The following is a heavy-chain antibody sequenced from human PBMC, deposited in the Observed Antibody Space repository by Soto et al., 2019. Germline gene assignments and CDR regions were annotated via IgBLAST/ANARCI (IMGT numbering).Heavy chain of an antibody. J-gene: IGHJ5*02. CDR1: GYTFTSYA. CDR2: INAGNGNT. D-gene: IGHD3-3*01. V-gene: IGHV1-3*01. CDR3: ARDARRITIFGVVIIGNNWFDP. Sequence: QVQLVQSGAEVKKPGASVKVSCKASGYTFTSYAMHWVRQAPGQRLEWMGWINAGNGNTKYSQKFQGRVTITRDTSESTAYMELSSLRSEDTAVYYCARDARRITIFGVVIIGNNWFDPWGQGTLVTVSS.